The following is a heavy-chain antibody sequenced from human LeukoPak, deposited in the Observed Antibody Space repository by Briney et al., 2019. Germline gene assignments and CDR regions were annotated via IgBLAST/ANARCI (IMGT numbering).Heavy chain of an antibody. V-gene: IGHV3-21*01. J-gene: IGHJ4*02. Sequence: GGSLRLSCAASGFTFSSYSMNWVRQAPGKGLEWVSSISSSSSYIYYADSVKGRFTISRDNAKNSLYLQMNSLRVEDTATYYCAKVAHYYYGSESYYFFEHWGQGTPVTASS. CDR3: AKVAHYYYGSESYYFFEH. CDR1: GFTFSSYS. CDR2: ISSSSSYI. D-gene: IGHD3-10*01.